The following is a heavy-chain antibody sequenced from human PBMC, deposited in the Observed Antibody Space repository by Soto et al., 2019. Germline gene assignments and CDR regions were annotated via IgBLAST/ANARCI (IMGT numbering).Heavy chain of an antibody. D-gene: IGHD3-10*01. V-gene: IGHV1-18*01. CDR3: AREMVRGVGSDY. J-gene: IGHJ4*02. CDR1: GYTFTSYG. CDR2: ISTYNGNT. Sequence: QVQLVQSGAEVKKPGASVKVSCKASGYTFTSYGISWVRQAPGQGLEWKGWISTYNGNTKHAQKLQSRVTMTTDASTSTAYVELRSVRSDDTAVFSCAREMVRGVGSDYWGQGTLVTVSS.